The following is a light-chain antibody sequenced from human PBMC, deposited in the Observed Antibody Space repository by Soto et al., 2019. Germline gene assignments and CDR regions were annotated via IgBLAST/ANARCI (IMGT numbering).Light chain of an antibody. CDR3: CSYGGGNNFYV. Sequence: QSVLTQPPCASVSPGQSVTISCTGTSSDIGTYDYVSWYQHLPDKAPKLIIYEVSKRPSGVPDRFSGSKSGNTASLTVSGLQAEDEGDYYCCSYGGGNNFYVFGTGTKVTVL. J-gene: IGLJ1*01. CDR1: SSDIGTYDY. CDR2: EVS. V-gene: IGLV2-8*01.